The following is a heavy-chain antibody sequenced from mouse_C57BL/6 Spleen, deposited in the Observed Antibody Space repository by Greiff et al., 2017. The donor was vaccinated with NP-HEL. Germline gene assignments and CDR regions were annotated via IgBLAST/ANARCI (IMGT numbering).Heavy chain of an antibody. J-gene: IGHJ4*01. Sequence: VQLQQSGPGLVQPSQSLSITCTVSGFSLTSYGVHWVRQSPGKGLEWLGVIWSGGSTDYNAAFMSRLSITKDNSKSQVFFTMHSLQADDTAIYYCAIYYGSSPYAMDYWGQGTSVTVSS. CDR3: AIYYGSSPYAMDY. D-gene: IGHD1-1*01. CDR1: GFSLTSYG. V-gene: IGHV2-5*01. CDR2: IWSGGST.